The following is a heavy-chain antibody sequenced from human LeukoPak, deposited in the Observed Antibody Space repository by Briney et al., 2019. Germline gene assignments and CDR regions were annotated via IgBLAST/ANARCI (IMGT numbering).Heavy chain of an antibody. J-gene: IGHJ3*02. CDR3: ARDYTMTHAFDI. V-gene: IGHV4-59*01. CDR2: IYDTGSA. D-gene: IGHD3-22*01. Sequence: WETLSLTCSIPGGSMSNYDWSWIRQPPGKALEWIGYIYDTGSANYNPSLKSRVTISIDTSKNQFSLKLSPVTAADTALYYCARDYTMTHAFDIWGQGTLVTVSS. CDR1: GGSMSNYD.